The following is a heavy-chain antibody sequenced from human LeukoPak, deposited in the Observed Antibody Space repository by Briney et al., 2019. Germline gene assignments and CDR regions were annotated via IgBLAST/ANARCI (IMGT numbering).Heavy chain of an antibody. D-gene: IGHD3-10*01. CDR2: ISSNGGST. V-gene: IGHV3-64D*09. CDR3: VKDIHYYGSGNYYNGYFDY. CDR1: GFSFSNYA. Sequence: GGSLRLSCSASGFSFSNYAMHWVRQAPGKGLEYVSAISSNGGSTYYADSVKGRFTISGDNSKNTLYLQVSSLRAEDTAVYYCVKDIHYYGSGNYYNGYFDYWGQGTLVTVSS. J-gene: IGHJ4*02.